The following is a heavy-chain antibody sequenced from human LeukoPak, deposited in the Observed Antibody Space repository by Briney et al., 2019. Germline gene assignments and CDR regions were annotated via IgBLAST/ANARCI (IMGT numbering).Heavy chain of an antibody. D-gene: IGHD4/OR15-4a*01. CDR3: ATGPKVPYYFDY. J-gene: IGHJ4*02. V-gene: IGHV1-8*01. CDR1: GYTFTSYD. CDR2: MNPNSGNT. Sequence: ASVKVSCKASGYTFTSYDINWVRQATGQGLEWMGWMNPNSGNTGYAQKFQGRVTMTRNTSISTAYMELSSLRSEDTAVYYCATGPKVPYYFDYWGQGTLVTVSS.